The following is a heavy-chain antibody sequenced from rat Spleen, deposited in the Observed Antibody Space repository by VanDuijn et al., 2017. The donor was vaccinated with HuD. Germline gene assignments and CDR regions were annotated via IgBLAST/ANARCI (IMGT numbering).Heavy chain of an antibody. D-gene: IGHD1-11*01. CDR1: GFTFSNYG. V-gene: IGHV5-29*01. CDR2: ISYDGGST. CDR3: TRGTTGSY. Sequence: EVQVVESGGGLVQPGRSLKLSCAASGFTFSNYGMAWVRQTPTKGLEWVADISYDGGSTYYPDSVKGRFTISRDNAKSTLYLQMNSMRSEDTATYYCTRGTTGSYWGQGFMVTVSS. J-gene: IGHJ2*01.